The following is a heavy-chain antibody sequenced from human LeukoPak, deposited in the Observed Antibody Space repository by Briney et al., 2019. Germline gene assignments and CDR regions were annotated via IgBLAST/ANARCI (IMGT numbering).Heavy chain of an antibody. D-gene: IGHD3-22*01. V-gene: IGHV1-24*01. J-gene: IGHJ4*02. Sequence: ASVKVSCKVSGYTLTELSMHWVRQAPGKGGEGMGGFDPEDGETIYAQKFQGRVTMTEDTSTDTAYMELSSLRSEDTAVYYCATDSSGYYHAPYFDYWGQGTLVTVSS. CDR1: GYTLTELS. CDR2: FDPEDGET. CDR3: ATDSSGYYHAPYFDY.